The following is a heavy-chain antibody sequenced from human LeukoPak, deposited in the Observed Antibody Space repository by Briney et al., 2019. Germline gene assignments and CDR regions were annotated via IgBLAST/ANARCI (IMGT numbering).Heavy chain of an antibody. J-gene: IGHJ4*02. CDR2: IYPADSDT. CDR1: GYIFTNYW. Sequence: GESLKISCQVSGYIFTNYWIGWVRQMPGKGLESMGIIYPADSDTTYSPSFQGQVTISADKSISTAYLRWSSLKASDTAMYYCARHHQYNWNDGPGSYYFDLWGQGTLVTVSS. CDR3: ARHHQYNWNDGPGSYYFDL. D-gene: IGHD1-1*01. V-gene: IGHV5-51*01.